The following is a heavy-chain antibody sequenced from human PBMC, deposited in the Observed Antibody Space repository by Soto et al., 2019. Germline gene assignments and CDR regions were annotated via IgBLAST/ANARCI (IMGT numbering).Heavy chain of an antibody. CDR1: GGSFTSNNW. CDR3: ASRDPGTSVDY. J-gene: IGHJ4*02. CDR2: IYRTGSN. Sequence: SETLSLTCAVSGGSFTSNNWWTWVRQPPGQGLEWIGEIYRTGSNNYNPPLKSRVTISLDKSENQFSLKVTSLTAADTAVYYCASRDPGTSVDYWGQGTLVTVSS. V-gene: IGHV4-4*02. D-gene: IGHD1-7*01.